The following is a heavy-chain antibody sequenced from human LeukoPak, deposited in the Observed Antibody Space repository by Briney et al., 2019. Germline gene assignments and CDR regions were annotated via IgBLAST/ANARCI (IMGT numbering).Heavy chain of an antibody. CDR3: ARQGVGATDY. CDR2: IYYSGST. J-gene: IGHJ4*02. V-gene: IGHV4-59*08. CDR1: GGSISTYY. Sequence: SETLSLTCTVSGGSISTYYWSWIRQPPGKGLEWIGYIYYSGSTSYNPSLKSRITISVDTFKNQFSLKLSSVTAADTAVYYCARQGVGATDYWGQGTLVTVSS. D-gene: IGHD1-26*01.